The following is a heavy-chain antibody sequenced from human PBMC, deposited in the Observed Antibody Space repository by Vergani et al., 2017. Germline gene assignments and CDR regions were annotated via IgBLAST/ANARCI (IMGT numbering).Heavy chain of an antibody. D-gene: IGHD2-2*01. CDR2: IYPGDSDT. J-gene: IGHJ3*02. V-gene: IGHV5-51*01. Sequence: VQLVQSGAEVKKPGASVKVSCKASGYTFTGYYMHWVRQAPGQGLEWMGIIYPGDSDTRYSPSFQGQVTISADKSISTAYLQWSSLKASDTAMYYCARLGGYCSSTSCYTSDAFDIWGQGTMVTVSS. CDR1: GYTFTGYY. CDR3: ARLGGYCSSTSCYTSDAFDI.